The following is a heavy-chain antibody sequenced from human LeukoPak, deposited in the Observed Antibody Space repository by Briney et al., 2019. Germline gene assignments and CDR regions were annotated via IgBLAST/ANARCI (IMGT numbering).Heavy chain of an antibody. Sequence: PGGSRRLSCAASGFTVSSNYMSWVRQAPGRGLEWVSVIYSGGSTYYADSVKGRFTISRDNSKNTLYLQMNSLRAEDTAVYYCARGARNTVTASGVFDYWGQGTLVTVSS. CDR3: ARGARNTVTASGVFDY. CDR2: IYSGGST. J-gene: IGHJ4*02. CDR1: GFTVSSNY. V-gene: IGHV3-53*01. D-gene: IGHD4-17*01.